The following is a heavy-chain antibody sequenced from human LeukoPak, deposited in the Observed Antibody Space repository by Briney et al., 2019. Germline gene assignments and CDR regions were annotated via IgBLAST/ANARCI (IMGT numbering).Heavy chain of an antibody. CDR3: ARDKGRYYYDSSGY. CDR1: GYTFTSYG. D-gene: IGHD3-22*01. J-gene: IGHJ4*02. CDR2: VSAYNGNT. Sequence: GASVKVSGKASGYTFTSYGISWVRQAPGQGLEWMGRVSAYNGNTNYAQKLQGRVTMTTDTSTSTAYMELRSLRSDDTAVYYCARDKGRYYYDSSGYWGQGTLVTVSS. V-gene: IGHV1-18*01.